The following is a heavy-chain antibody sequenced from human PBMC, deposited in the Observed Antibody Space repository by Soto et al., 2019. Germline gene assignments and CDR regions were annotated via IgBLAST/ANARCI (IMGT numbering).Heavy chain of an antibody. J-gene: IGHJ4*02. CDR2: IKQDGTEK. D-gene: IGHD1-26*01. CDR1: GFTFSNYW. Sequence: PGGSLRLSCAASGFTFSNYWMSWVRQAPGKGLEWVANIKQDGTEKYYMDSMKGRFTISRDNAKNSLYLQMNSLRAEDTAVYYCARPLATGWELLINVYWGQGTLVTVSS. CDR3: ARPLATGWELLINVY. V-gene: IGHV3-7*01.